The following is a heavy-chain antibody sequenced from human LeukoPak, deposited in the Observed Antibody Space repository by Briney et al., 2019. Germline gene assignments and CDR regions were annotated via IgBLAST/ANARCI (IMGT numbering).Heavy chain of an antibody. CDR3: ARRLYSGSWVTVDY. J-gene: IGHJ4*02. CDR2: IYHSGST. CDR1: GYSISSGYY. V-gene: IGHV4-38-2*02. Sequence: TTSETLSLTCTVSGYSISSGYYWGWIRQPPGKGLEWIGSIYHSGSTNYNPSLKSRVTISVDTSKNQFSLKLSSVTAADTAVYYCARRLYSGSWVTVDYWGQGTLVTASS. D-gene: IGHD1-26*01.